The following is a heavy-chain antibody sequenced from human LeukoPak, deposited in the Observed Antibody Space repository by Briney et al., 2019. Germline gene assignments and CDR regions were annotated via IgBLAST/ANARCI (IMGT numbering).Heavy chain of an antibody. J-gene: IGHJ4*02. CDR2: IYTSGST. Sequence: SETLSLTCTVPGRSISSHYGSWIRQPAGKGLEWIRRIYTSGSTNSNPPLKSQVTAAVYTSKNQFSLKLSSVAAADTAVYYCARGEGNWKFFFVCWGQGTLVTVSS. D-gene: IGHD1-20*01. V-gene: IGHV4-4*07. CDR3: ARGEGNWKFFFVC. CDR1: GRSISSHY.